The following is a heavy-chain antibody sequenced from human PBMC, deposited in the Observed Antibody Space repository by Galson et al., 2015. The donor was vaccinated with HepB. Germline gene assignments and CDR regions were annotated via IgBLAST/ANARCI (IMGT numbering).Heavy chain of an antibody. CDR2: TYYRSKWYN. CDR1: GDSVSSNSAA. CDR3: ARFKFWGIADRGVFDY. J-gene: IGHJ4*02. Sequence: CAISGDSVSSNSAAWNWIRQSPSRGLEWLGRTYYRSKWYNDYAVSVKSRITINPDTSKNQFSLQLNSVTPEDTAVYYCARFKFWGIADRGVFDYWGQGTLVTVSS. D-gene: IGHD6-13*01. V-gene: IGHV6-1*01.